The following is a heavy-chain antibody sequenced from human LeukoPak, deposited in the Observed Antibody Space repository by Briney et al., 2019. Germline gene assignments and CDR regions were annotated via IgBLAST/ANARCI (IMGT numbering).Heavy chain of an antibody. D-gene: IGHD6-19*01. J-gene: IGHJ6*03. CDR1: GYTFTIYD. V-gene: IGHV1-8*03. CDR3: GRAIAVYYMDV. CDR2: MNPNSGNT. Sequence: ASVKVSCKASGYTFTIYDINWVRQATGQGLEWMGWMNPNSGNTGYAQKFQGRVTITRNTSISTAYMELRSLRSDDTAVYYCGRAIAVYYMDVWGKGTTVTISS.